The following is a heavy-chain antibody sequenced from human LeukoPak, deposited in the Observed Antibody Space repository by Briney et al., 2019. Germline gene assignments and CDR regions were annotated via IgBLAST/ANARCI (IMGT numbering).Heavy chain of an antibody. J-gene: IGHJ5*02. CDR3: ARRLDYYDSSGYLPDRMYNWFDP. Sequence: SETLSLTCTVSGGSISSYYWSWIRQPPGKGLEWIGYIYYSGSTNYNPSLKSRVTISVDTSKNQFSLKLSSVTAADTAVYYCARRLDYYDSSGYLPDRMYNWFDPWGQGTLVTVSS. D-gene: IGHD3-22*01. CDR1: GGSISSYY. CDR2: IYYSGST. V-gene: IGHV4-59*08.